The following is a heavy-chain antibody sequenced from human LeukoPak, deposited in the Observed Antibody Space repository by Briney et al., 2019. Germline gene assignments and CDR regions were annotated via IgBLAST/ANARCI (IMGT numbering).Heavy chain of an antibody. CDR1: GFMFSSYS. D-gene: IGHD3-10*01. CDR3: GRHRSGSGTYFIDY. Sequence: GGSLRLSCVVSGFMFSSYSMIWVRQAPGNGLQWVANMKKDGSETKYVESVKGRFTISRDNAKNSLYLQMNSLRAEDTAVYYCGRHRSGSGTYFIDYWGQGTLVSVSS. V-gene: IGHV3-7*01. CDR2: MKKDGSET. J-gene: IGHJ4*02.